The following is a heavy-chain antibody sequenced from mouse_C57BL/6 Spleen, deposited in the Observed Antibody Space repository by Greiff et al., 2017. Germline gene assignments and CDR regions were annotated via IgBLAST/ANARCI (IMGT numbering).Heavy chain of an antibody. CDR2: IYPSDSCT. D-gene: IGHD4-1*01. J-gene: IGHJ2*01. CDR3: ARAPGFDY. Sequence: VQLQQPGAELVKPGASVKLSCKASGYTFTSYWMQWVKQRPGQGLEWIGEIYPSDSCTNYNQKFKDKATLTVDTSSSTAYMQLSSLTSEDSAVYYCARAPGFDYWGQGTTLTVSS. V-gene: IGHV1-50*01. CDR1: GYTFTSYW.